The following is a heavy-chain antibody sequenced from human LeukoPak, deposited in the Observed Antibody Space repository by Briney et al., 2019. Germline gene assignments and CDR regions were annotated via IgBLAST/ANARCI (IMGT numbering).Heavy chain of an antibody. J-gene: IGHJ4*02. D-gene: IGHD6-19*01. CDR3: AKQQWLGYFDY. Sequence: PGRSLRLSCAASGFTFSSYGMHWVRQAPGKGLEWVAVISYDGSNKYYADSVKGRFTISRDNSKNTLYLQMNSLRAEDTAVYYCAKQQWLGYFDYWGQGTLVTVS. CDR1: GFTFSSYG. CDR2: ISYDGSNK. V-gene: IGHV3-30*18.